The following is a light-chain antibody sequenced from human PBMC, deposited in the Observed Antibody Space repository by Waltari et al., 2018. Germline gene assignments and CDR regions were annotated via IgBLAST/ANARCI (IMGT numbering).Light chain of an antibody. CDR2: GAS. CDR1: QSVSSSY. V-gene: IGKV3-20*01. J-gene: IGKJ1*01. Sequence: EIVLTQSPGTLSLSPGERATLSCRASQSVSSSYLAWYQQKPGQAPRLLIYGASSRATGIPDRFSGSGSGTDFTLTISSLQSEDFAVYYCQQYNNRPATFGQGTKVEIK. CDR3: QQYNNRPAT.